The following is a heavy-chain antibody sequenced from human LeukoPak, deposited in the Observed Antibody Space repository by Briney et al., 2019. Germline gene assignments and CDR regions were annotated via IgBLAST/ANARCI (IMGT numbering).Heavy chain of an antibody. D-gene: IGHD5-24*01. CDR2: IKSKTDGGTT. V-gene: IGHV3-15*01. J-gene: IGHJ3*02. CDR3: TTEMAKGAFDI. CDR1: GFTFSNAW. Sequence: GGSLRLSCAASGFTFSNAWMSWVRQAPGKGPEWVGRIKSKTDGGTTDYAAPVKGRFTISRDDSKNTLYLQMNSLKTEDTAVYYCTTEMAKGAFDIWGQGTMVTVSS.